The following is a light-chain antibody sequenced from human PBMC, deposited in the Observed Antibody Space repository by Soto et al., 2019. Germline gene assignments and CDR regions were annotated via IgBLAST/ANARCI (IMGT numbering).Light chain of an antibody. CDR2: KVT. V-gene: IGLV2-8*01. CDR1: SSDVGGCNY. CDR3: TSYAGSHTFG. J-gene: IGLJ1*01. Sequence: QAVLTQPPSASGSTGQSVTISCPGTSSDVGGCNYVTWYQQHPGKAPKLIIYKVTKRPSGVPDRFSGSKTGNSASLTVSERQAVNEADYYFTSYAGSHTFGFGTGTKVTVL.